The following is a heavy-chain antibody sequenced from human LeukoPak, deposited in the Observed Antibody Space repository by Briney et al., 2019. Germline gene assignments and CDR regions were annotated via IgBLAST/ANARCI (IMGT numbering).Heavy chain of an antibody. D-gene: IGHD3-22*01. CDR2: INPNSGGT. CDR1: GYTFTGYY. J-gene: IGHJ4*02. Sequence: ASVTVSFTSSGYTFTGYYMHWVRQAPGQGLEWMGWINPNSGGTNYAQKFQGRVTMTRDTSISTAYMELSRLRSDDTAVYYCARSDYYDSSGYPDYWGQGTLVTVPS. CDR3: ARSDYYDSSGYPDY. V-gene: IGHV1-2*02.